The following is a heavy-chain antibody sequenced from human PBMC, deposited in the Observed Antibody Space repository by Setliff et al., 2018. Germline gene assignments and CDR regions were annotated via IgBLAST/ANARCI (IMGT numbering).Heavy chain of an antibody. J-gene: IGHJ6*02. Sequence: GASVKVSCKASGYTFTSYGISWVRQAPGQGLEWMGWISAYNGNTNYAQKLQGRVTMTTDTSTSTAYMELRSLRSDDTAVYYCAREGLHYYDSSGVYYYYYYGMDVWGQGTTVTVSS. CDR3: AREGLHYYDSSGVYYYYYYGMDV. V-gene: IGHV1-18*01. D-gene: IGHD3-22*01. CDR2: ISAYNGNT. CDR1: GYTFTSYG.